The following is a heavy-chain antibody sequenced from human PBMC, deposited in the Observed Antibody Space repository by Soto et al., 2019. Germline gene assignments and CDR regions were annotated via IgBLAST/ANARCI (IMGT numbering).Heavy chain of an antibody. V-gene: IGHV1-18*04. CDR2: ISAYNGNT. J-gene: IGHJ3*02. Sequence: ASLKVSCKASGYTFTSYGISWVRQAPGQGLEWMGWISAYNGNTNYAQKLQGRVTMTTDTSTSTAYMELRSLRSDDTAVYYCARSVYYDSSGYYYVVNAFDIWGQGXMVTV. CDR3: ARSVYYDSSGYYYVVNAFDI. D-gene: IGHD3-22*01. CDR1: GYTFTSYG.